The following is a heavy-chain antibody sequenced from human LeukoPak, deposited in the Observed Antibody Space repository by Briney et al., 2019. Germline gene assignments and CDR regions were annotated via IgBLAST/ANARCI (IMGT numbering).Heavy chain of an antibody. CDR3: ARDHCGGDCFSSYWYFDL. CDR2: VYHSGST. D-gene: IGHD2-21*01. Sequence: PSETLSLTRTVSGGSISTYYWGWIRQPPGKGLEWIGYVYHSGSTNYNPSLKSRVTILVDTSKNQFSLKLNSVTAADTAVYYCARDHCGGDCFSSYWYFDLWGRGTLVTVSS. CDR1: GGSISTYY. J-gene: IGHJ2*01. V-gene: IGHV4-59*01.